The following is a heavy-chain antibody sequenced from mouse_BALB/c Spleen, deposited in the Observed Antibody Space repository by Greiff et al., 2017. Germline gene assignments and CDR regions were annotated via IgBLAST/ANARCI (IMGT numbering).Heavy chain of an antibody. CDR2: ISSGGSYT. J-gene: IGHJ1*01. CDR1: GFTFSSYA. D-gene: IGHD1-1*01. CDR3: APNYYGSSYWYFDV. V-gene: IGHV5-9-4*01. Sequence: EVQRVESGGGLVKPGGSLKLSCAASGFTFSSYAMSWVRQSPEKRLEWVAEISSGGSYTYYPDTVTGRFTISRDNAKNTLYLEMSSLRSEDTAMYYCAPNYYGSSYWYFDVWGAGTTVTVSS.